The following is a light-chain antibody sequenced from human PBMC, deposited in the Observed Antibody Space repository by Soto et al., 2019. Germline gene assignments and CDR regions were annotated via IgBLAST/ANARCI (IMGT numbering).Light chain of an antibody. CDR2: DAS. J-gene: IGKJ4*01. CDR1: QTVRNNY. V-gene: IGKV3-20*01. CDR3: QQFSSYPLT. Sequence: EFVLTQSPGTLSFSPWEIAALSCMASQTVRNNYLAWYQQKPGQAPRLLIYDASSRATGIPDRFSGGGSGTDFTLTISRLEPEDFAVYYCQQFSSYPLTFGGGTKVDIK.